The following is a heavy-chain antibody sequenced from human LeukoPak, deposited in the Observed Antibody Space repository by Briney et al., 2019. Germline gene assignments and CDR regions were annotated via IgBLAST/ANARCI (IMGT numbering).Heavy chain of an antibody. D-gene: IGHD2-21*01. CDR1: GGSISSSSYY. J-gene: IGHJ6*03. V-gene: IGHV4-39*07. Sequence: SETLSLTCTVSGGSISSSSYYWGWIRQPPGTGLEWIGSIYYSGSTYYNPSLKSRVTISVDTSKNQFSLKLSSVTAADTAVYYCARGIFYSYYYMDVWGKGTTVTVSS. CDR2: IYYSGST. CDR3: ARGIFYSYYYMDV.